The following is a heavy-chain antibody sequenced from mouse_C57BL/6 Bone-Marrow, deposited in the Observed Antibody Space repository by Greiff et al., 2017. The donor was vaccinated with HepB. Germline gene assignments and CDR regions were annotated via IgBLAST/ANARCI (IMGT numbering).Heavy chain of an antibody. CDR2: INPSSGYT. Sequence: VKLVESGAELARPGASVKMSCKASGYTFTSYTMHWVKQRPGQGLEWIGYINPSSGYTKYNQKFKDKATLTADKSSSTAYLQLSSLTSEDSAVYYCARPFSNSFDYWGQGTTLTVSS. V-gene: IGHV1-4*01. J-gene: IGHJ2*01. CDR3: ARPFSNSFDY. CDR1: GYTFTSYT. D-gene: IGHD2-5*01.